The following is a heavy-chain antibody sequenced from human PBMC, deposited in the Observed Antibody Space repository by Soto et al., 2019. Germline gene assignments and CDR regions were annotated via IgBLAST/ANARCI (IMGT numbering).Heavy chain of an antibody. Sequence: KPSETLSLTCTVSCDSVSRYYWNWIRQPPGKGLEWIGYIYNSGSTNYNPSLKSRVTISVDTSKNQFSLTLTSVTAADTAVYYCARAPTYSYGSGTPYYFYAMDVWGQGTTVTVSS. J-gene: IGHJ6*02. CDR2: IYNSGST. CDR1: CDSVSRYY. CDR3: ARAPTYSYGSGTPYYFYAMDV. V-gene: IGHV4-59*02. D-gene: IGHD3-10*01.